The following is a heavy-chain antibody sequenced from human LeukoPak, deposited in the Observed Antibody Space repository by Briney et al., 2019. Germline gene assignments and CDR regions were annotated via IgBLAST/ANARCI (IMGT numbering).Heavy chain of an antibody. D-gene: IGHD3-3*01. Sequence: KPGSSVKVSCKASGGTFSSYASSWVRQAPGQGLEWMGRIIPIFGTANYAQKVQGRVTITTDESTSTAYMELSSLRSEDTAVYYCARDTYDFWSGYLGWFDPWGQGTLVTVSS. CDR1: GGTFSSYA. V-gene: IGHV1-69*05. J-gene: IGHJ5*02. CDR3: ARDTYDFWSGYLGWFDP. CDR2: IIPIFGTA.